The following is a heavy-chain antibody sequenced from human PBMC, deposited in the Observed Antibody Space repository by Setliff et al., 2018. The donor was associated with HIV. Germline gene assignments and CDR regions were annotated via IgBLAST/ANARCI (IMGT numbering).Heavy chain of an antibody. CDR2: ISSVSGSTI. CDR3: AILDVDTTMVIYYGMDV. J-gene: IGHJ6*02. CDR1: GFTFSRYS. V-gene: IGHV3-48*01. D-gene: IGHD5-18*01. Sequence: GGSLRLSCAASGFTFSRYSMNWVRQAPGKGLEWVSYISSVSGSTIYYADSVKGRFTISRDNAKNSLYLQMNSLRAEDTAVYYCAILDVDTTMVIYYGMDVWGQGTTVTVSS.